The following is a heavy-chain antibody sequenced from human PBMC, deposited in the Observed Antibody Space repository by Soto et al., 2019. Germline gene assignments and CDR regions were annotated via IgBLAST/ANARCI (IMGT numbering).Heavy chain of an antibody. CDR1: GFTASSNY. CDR3: ARSRYGASSYWYFDL. D-gene: IGHD4-17*01. J-gene: IGHJ2*01. V-gene: IGHV3-53*04. CDR2: IYSGGST. Sequence: EVQLVESGGGLVQPGGSLRLSCAASGFTASSNYMSWVRQAPGKGLEWVSVIYSGGSTYYADSVKGRFTISRHNSKNTLYLQMNSLRAEDTAVYYCARSRYGASSYWYFDLWGRGTLVTVSS.